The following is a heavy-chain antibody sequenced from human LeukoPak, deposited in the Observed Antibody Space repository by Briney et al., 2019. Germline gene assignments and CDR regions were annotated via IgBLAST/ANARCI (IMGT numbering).Heavy chain of an antibody. J-gene: IGHJ6*02. CDR3: ARDRVVVTATAPPSYYYYGMDV. V-gene: IGHV4-30-4*01. Sequence: SETLSLTCTVSGGSISSGDYYWSWIRQPPGKGLEWIGYIYYSGSTYYNPSVKSRVTISVDTSKNQFSLKLSSVTAADTAVYYCARDRVVVTATAPPSYYYYGMDVWGQGTTVTVS. CDR2: IYYSGST. D-gene: IGHD2-15*01. CDR1: GGSISSGDYY.